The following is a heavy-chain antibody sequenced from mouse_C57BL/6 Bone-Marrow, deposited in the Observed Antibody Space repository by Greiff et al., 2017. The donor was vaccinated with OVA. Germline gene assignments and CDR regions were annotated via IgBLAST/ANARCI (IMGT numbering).Heavy chain of an antibody. CDR2: IRLKSDNYAT. CDR3: TNYYGSWFAY. D-gene: IGHD1-1*01. CDR1: GFTFSNYW. J-gene: IGHJ3*01. V-gene: IGHV6-3*01. Sequence: EVKLQESGGGLVQPGGSMKLSCVASGFTFSNYWMNWVRQSPEKGLEWVAQIRLKSDNYATHYAESVKGRFTISRDDSKSSVYLQMNNLRAEDTGIYYCTNYYGSWFAYWGQGTLVTVSA.